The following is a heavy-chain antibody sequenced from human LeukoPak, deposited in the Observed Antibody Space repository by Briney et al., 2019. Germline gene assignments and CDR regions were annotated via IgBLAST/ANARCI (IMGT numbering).Heavy chain of an antibody. V-gene: IGHV3-49*03. D-gene: IGHD5-12*01. CDR3: ARDAPPGYR. CDR2: IRSKAYGGTT. J-gene: IGHJ4*02. CDR1: GFTFGDYA. Sequence: GGSLRLSCTASGFTFGDYAMSWFRQAPGKGLEWVGFIRSKAYGGTTEYAASVKGRFTISRDDSKNTLYLQMNSLRAEDTAVYYCARDAPPGYRWGQGTLITVSS.